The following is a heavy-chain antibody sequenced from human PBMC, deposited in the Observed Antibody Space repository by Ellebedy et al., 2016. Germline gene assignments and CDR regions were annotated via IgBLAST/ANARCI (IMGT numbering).Heavy chain of an antibody. CDR3: ASAMRIYKYGMNV. D-gene: IGHD2-15*01. Sequence: SETLSLTCTVSGDSISRSSYYWGWIRQPPGTGLEWIGSIYYSGSTYYNPSLNSRVTISVDTSKNQFSLKLRAVTAADTAVYYCASAMRIYKYGMNVWGQGTTVTVSS. J-gene: IGHJ6*02. V-gene: IGHV4-39*01. CDR1: GDSISRSSYY. CDR2: IYYSGST.